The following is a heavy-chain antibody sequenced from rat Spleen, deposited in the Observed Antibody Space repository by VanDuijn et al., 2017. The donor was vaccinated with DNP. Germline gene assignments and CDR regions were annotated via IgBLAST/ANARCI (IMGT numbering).Heavy chain of an antibody. CDR1: GFTFSDYY. V-gene: IGHV5-20*01. D-gene: IGHD1-2*01. CDR2: INHDGNNI. Sequence: EVQLVESGGGLVQPGRSLKLSCAASGFTFSDYYMTWVRQAPTKGLEWVASINHDGNNIYYRDSVKDRLTISRDNAKSSLYLQMDSLRSEDTATYYCSRGAAIYFDYWGQGVMVTVSS. J-gene: IGHJ2*01. CDR3: SRGAAIYFDY.